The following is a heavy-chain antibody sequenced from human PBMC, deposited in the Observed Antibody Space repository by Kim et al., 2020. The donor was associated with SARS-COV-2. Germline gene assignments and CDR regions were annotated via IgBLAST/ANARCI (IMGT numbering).Heavy chain of an antibody. V-gene: IGHV3-9*01. CDR1: GFTFGDYA. CDR3: AAHYDSSGYSFDY. Sequence: GGSLRLSCAASGFTFGDYAMHWVRQAPGKGLEWVSGISWNSGSIGYADSVKGRFTISRDNAKNSLYLQMNSLRAEDTALYYCAAHYDSSGYSFDYWGQGTLVTVSS. J-gene: IGHJ4*02. D-gene: IGHD3-22*01. CDR2: ISWNSGSI.